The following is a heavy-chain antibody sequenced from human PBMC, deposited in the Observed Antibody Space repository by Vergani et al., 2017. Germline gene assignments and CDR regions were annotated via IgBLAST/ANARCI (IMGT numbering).Heavy chain of an antibody. CDR3: ARSIVSRNPPDYFDN. CDR2: VEDSGYF. CDR1: GGSLSGYY. Sequence: VQLQESGPGLVRPSETLSLTCTVSGGSLSGYYWNWIRQTPGEGLEWIGYVEDSGYFNYNPSLKTRVSMSSDTSNNQFPLMLSSVTVADTAVYYCARSIVSRNPPDYFDNWGQGTLVTVSS. V-gene: IGHV4-59*01. D-gene: IGHD1-14*01. J-gene: IGHJ4*02.